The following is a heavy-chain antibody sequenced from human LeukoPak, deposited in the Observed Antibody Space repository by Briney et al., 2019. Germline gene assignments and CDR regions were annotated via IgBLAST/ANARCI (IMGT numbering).Heavy chain of an antibody. D-gene: IGHD1-1*01. Sequence: SETLSLTCAVYGGSFSGYYWSWIRQPPGKGLEWIGYIYYSGSTNYNPSLKSRVTISVDTSKNQFSLKLSSVTAADTAVYYCARAPPSRPQNAKDAFDIWGQGTMVTVSS. CDR2: IYYSGST. CDR1: GGSFSGYY. V-gene: IGHV4-59*08. J-gene: IGHJ3*02. CDR3: ARAPPSRPQNAKDAFDI.